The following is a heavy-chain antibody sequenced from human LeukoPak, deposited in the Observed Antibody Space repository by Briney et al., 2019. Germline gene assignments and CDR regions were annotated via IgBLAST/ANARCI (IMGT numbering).Heavy chain of an antibody. CDR3: AKHETGSHYYFDY. D-gene: IGHD3-10*01. Sequence: GGSLRLSCAASGFTFSSYAMSWVRQAPGKGLEWVSAITGSGASTYYEDSVRGRFTISRDNSKNTLYQQMSSLRGEDTAVYFCAKHETGSHYYFDYWGQGALVTVSS. CDR2: ITGSGAST. J-gene: IGHJ4*02. V-gene: IGHV3-23*01. CDR1: GFTFSSYA.